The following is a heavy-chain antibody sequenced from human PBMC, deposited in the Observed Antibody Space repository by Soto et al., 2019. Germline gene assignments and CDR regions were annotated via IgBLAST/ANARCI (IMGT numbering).Heavy chain of an antibody. D-gene: IGHD6-19*01. CDR1: GGTFSSYA. V-gene: IGHV1-69*01. Sequence: QVQLVQSGAEVKKPGSSVKVSCKASGGTFSSYAISWVRQAHGQGLEWMGATIPLFSTANYAQKFQGRVTITADEYTSTAYIGLSSLRAEDTAVYYCASEGQWLVNWCRGTLLTACS. J-gene: IGHJ4*02. CDR3: ASEGQWLVN. CDR2: TIPLFSTA.